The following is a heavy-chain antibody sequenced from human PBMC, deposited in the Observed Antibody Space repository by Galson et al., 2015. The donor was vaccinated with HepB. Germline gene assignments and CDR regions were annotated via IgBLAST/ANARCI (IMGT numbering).Heavy chain of an antibody. CDR2: IYYSGST. CDR3: ASSLTNGDFDY. Sequence: YWIGWVRQMPGKGLEWIGYIYYSGSTYYNPSLKSRVTISVDTSKNQFSLKLSSVTAADTAVYYCASSLTNGDFDYWGQGTLVTVSS. CDR1: Y. J-gene: IGHJ4*02. D-gene: IGHD2-8*01. V-gene: IGHV4-30-4*08.